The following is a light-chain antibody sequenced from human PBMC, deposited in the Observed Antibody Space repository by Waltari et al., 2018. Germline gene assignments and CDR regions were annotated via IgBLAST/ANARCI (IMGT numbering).Light chain of an antibody. CDR3: QQYKSSPYT. V-gene: IGKV1-5*03. Sequence: DIRMTQSPPTLSASVGDRVTIICRASQSIGGWFAWYQQKPGKAPNLLIYKTSNLQSGVPSRFSGSGSGTDFTLTISSLQPDDFATYYCQQYKSSPYTFGQGTKLEIK. CDR2: KTS. CDR1: QSIGGW. J-gene: IGKJ2*01.